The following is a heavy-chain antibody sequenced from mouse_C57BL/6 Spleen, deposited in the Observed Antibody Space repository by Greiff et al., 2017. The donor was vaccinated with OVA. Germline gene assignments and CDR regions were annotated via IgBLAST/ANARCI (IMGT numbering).Heavy chain of an antibody. V-gene: IGHV1-61*01. CDR3: ARRGYYDYDQFAY. D-gene: IGHD2-4*01. CDR1: GYTFTSYW. Sequence: QVNVKQSGAELVRPGSSVKLSCKASGYTFTSYWMDWVKQRPGQGLEWIGNIYPSDSETHYNQKFKDKATLTVDKSSSTAYMQLSSLTSEDSAVYYCARRGYYDYDQFAYWGQGTLVTVSA. J-gene: IGHJ3*01. CDR2: IYPSDSET.